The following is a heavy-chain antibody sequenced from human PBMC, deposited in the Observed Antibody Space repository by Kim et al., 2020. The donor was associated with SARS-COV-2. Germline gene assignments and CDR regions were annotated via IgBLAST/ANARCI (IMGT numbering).Heavy chain of an antibody. CDR2: ISSSSSTI. CDR3: ARDRGDYIWGSYRPTDY. V-gene: IGHV3-48*02. J-gene: IGHJ4*01. D-gene: IGHD3-16*02. Sequence: GGSLRLSCAASGFTFSSYSMNWVRQAPGKGLEWVSYISSSSSTIYYADSVKGRFTISRDNAKNSLYLQMNSLRDEDTAVYYCARDRGDYIWGSYRPTDYWGQGTLISVSS. CDR1: GFTFSSYS.